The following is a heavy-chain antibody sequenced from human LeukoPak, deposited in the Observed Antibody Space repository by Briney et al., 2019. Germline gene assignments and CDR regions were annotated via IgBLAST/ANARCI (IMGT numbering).Heavy chain of an antibody. D-gene: IGHD1-26*01. V-gene: IGHV3-23*01. CDR1: GFTFSSYG. Sequence: GGSLTLFCAASGFTFSSYGMSWVRQAPGKGLEWVSVISASGGSAYYADSVKGRSTISRDNSKNTLYLLMNSLRAEDTAVYYCAKDSGSTYFDYWGQGGLVSVSS. J-gene: IGHJ4*02. CDR3: AKDSGSTYFDY. CDR2: ISASGGSA.